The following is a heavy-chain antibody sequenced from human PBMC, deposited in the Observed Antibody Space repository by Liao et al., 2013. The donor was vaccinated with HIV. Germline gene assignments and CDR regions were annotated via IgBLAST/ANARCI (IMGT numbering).Heavy chain of an antibody. D-gene: IGHD3-3*01. CDR3: AKLGDFWSGPPSPVYFDY. Sequence: QLQLQESGPGLVKPSETLSLTCTVSGASISSRDYYWGWIRQSPGKGLEWIGSVSYSGSTYYNPSLKSRVTISVDTSKNQFSLKLSSVTAADTAVYYCAKLGDFWSGPPSPVYFDYWGQGTLVTVSS. V-gene: IGHV4-39*07. J-gene: IGHJ4*02. CDR1: GASISSRDYY. CDR2: VSYSGST.